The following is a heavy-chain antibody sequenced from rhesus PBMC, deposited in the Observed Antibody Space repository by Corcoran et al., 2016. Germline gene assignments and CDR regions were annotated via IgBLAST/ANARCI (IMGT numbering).Heavy chain of an antibody. V-gene: IGHV4S14*01. Sequence: QVQLQESGPGLVKPAETLFLTCAVSGYSISSGYYWNWIRQPPGKGLEWFGSIYGSWSTNYLNPSLKSRCTRSVVTSANQFSLKVSSVPAADTAVYYCARNHHSPTSFDYWGQGVLVTVSS. J-gene: IGHJ4*01. CDR1: GYSISSGYY. CDR2: IYGSWSTN. CDR3: ARNHHSPTSFDY. D-gene: IGHD3S6*01.